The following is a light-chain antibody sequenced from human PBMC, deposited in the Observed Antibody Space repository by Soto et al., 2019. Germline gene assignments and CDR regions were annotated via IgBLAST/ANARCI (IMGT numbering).Light chain of an antibody. Sequence: QSALTQPPSASGSPGQSVAISCTGTSSDVGGSNYVSWYQQHPGKAPKLMIYDVYKRPSGVPDRFSGSKSGNTASLTVSGLQAEDEADYYCSSNAGSYSVVFGGGTKLTVL. V-gene: IGLV2-8*01. CDR1: SSDVGGSNY. CDR2: DVY. J-gene: IGLJ2*01. CDR3: SSNAGSYSVV.